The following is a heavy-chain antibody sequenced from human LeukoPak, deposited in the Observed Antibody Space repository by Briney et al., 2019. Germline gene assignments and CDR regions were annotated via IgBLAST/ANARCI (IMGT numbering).Heavy chain of an antibody. CDR1: GFTFSDHY. Sequence: RTGGSLRLSCAASGFTFSDHYMDWVRQAPGKGLEWVGRTRNKGNSYSTQYAASVEGRFTISRDDSKNSLYLQMNSLSPEDTAVYYCARVKQRLVRLLGRDTTYNYYYYMDVWGKGTTVTVSS. CDR3: ARVKQRLVRLLGRDTTYNYYYYMDV. CDR2: TRNKGNSYST. V-gene: IGHV3-72*01. D-gene: IGHD6-13*01. J-gene: IGHJ6*03.